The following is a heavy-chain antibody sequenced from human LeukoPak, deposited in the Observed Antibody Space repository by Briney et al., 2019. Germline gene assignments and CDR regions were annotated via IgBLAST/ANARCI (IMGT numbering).Heavy chain of an antibody. D-gene: IGHD6-13*01. Sequence: GGSLRLSCAASGFTVSSNYMSWVRQAPGKGLEWSSVIYSGGSTYYADSVKGRFTISRDNSKNPLYLQMNSLRAEDTAVYYCAGTAAGTRWFDPWGQGTLVTVSS. CDR3: AGTAAGTRWFDP. CDR1: GFTVSSNY. V-gene: IGHV3-66*02. CDR2: IYSGGST. J-gene: IGHJ5*02.